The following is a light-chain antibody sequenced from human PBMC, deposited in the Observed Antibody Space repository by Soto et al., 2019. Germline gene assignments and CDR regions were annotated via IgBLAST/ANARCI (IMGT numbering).Light chain of an antibody. V-gene: IGKV1-5*01. J-gene: IGKJ5*01. CDR2: DAS. CDR3: QEYNSYPVS. CDR1: QSIGTW. Sequence: DIQVTQSPATLSAFVGDRVTISCRARQSIGTWLAWYQQKPGKAPKLLIYDASTLGSGVPSRFSGSGSGTEFTLTISSLQPEDVATYYGQEYNSYPVSFGQGTRLDI.